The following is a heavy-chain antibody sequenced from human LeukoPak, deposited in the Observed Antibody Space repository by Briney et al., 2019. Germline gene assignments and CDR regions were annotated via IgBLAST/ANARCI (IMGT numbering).Heavy chain of an antibody. CDR3: ARGETPGSFFDY. CDR2: INHSGST. J-gene: IGHJ4*02. Sequence: SETLSLTCAVYGGSFSGYYWSWIRQPPGKGLEWIGEINHSGSTNYNPSLKSRVTILVDTSKNQFSLKLTSVTAADTAVYYCARGETPGSFFDYWGQGTLVTVSS. CDR1: GGSFSGYY. D-gene: IGHD3-10*01. V-gene: IGHV4-34*01.